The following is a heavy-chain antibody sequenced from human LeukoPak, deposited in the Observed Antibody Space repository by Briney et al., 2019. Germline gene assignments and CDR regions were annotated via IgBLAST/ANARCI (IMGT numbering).Heavy chain of an antibody. CDR2: IYYSGST. CDR1: SGSISSNNYY. CDR3: ASVNRGWFGVGEY. Sequence: PSETLSLTCTVASGSISSNNYYWGWIRQPPEKGLEWIGSIYYSGSTYYNPSHESRVTISVDTSKNKFSLTVHSVTAADTALYYCASVNRGWFGVGEYWGQGTLVTVSS. D-gene: IGHD3-10*01. J-gene: IGHJ4*02. V-gene: IGHV4-39*01.